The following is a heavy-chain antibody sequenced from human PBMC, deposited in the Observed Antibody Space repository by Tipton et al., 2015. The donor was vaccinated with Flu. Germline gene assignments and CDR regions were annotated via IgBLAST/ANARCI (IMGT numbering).Heavy chain of an antibody. Sequence: SLRLSCTASGFTFSRYAMSWVRQAPGKGLEWVSAIGGGGATTYFADSVKGRFTISRDNIRDTLYLQMNSLRADDTAIYYCAKRAGENFFEYWGQGTLVTVSS. CDR3: AKRAGENFFEY. D-gene: IGHD4-17*01. CDR1: GFTFSRYA. CDR2: IGGGGATT. V-gene: IGHV3-23*01. J-gene: IGHJ4*02.